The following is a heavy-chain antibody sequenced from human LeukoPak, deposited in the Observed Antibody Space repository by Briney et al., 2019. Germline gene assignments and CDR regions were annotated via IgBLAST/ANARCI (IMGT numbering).Heavy chain of an antibody. J-gene: IGHJ4*02. D-gene: IGHD3-16*01. V-gene: IGHV1-18*01. CDR3: ARRGGWGFVDY. CDR2: ISAYNSNT. Sequence: ASVKVSCKASGYTFTSYGITWVRQAPGQGPEWMGWISAYNSNTNYAQKLQGRVTMTTDTSTSTAHMELRSLRSDDTAVYYCARRGGWGFVDYWGQGTLVTVSS. CDR1: GYTFTSYG.